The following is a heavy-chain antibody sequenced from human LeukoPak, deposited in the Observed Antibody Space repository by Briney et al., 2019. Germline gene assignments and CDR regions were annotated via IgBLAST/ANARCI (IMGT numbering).Heavy chain of an antibody. J-gene: IGHJ4*02. CDR2: IYSGGTT. V-gene: IGHV3-53*04. Sequence: HPGGSLRLSCAASGFTVSTNCMTWVRQPPGKGLEWVSTIYSGGTTYYADSVMGRFTISRHNSRNTLYLQMNSLRAEDTAVYYCARVDTVMAYYFDLWGQGTLVTVSS. CDR3: ARVDTVMAYYFDL. D-gene: IGHD5-18*01. CDR1: GFTVSTNC.